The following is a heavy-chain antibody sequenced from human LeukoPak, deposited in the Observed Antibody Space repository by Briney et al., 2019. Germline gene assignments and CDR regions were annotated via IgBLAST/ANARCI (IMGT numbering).Heavy chain of an antibody. J-gene: IGHJ5*02. CDR1: GFTFSSYD. V-gene: IGHV3-13*01. CDR3: ARGAVAGNWFDP. D-gene: IGHD6-19*01. CDR2: IGTAGDT. Sequence: GGSLRLSCAASGFTFSSYDMHWVRHATGKGLEWVSAIGTAGDTYYPGSVKGRFTISRENAKNSLYLQMNSLRAGDTAVYYCARGAVAGNWFDPWGQGTLVTVSS.